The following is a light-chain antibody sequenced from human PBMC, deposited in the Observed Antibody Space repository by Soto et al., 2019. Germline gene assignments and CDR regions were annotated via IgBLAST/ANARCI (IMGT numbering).Light chain of an antibody. CDR3: QQYDRSPFT. CDR1: QSVSRNY. J-gene: IGKJ3*01. V-gene: IGKV3D-20*01. Sequence: EIVLTQSPATLSLSPGERATLSCGASQSVSRNYVAWYQQKPGLAPSLVMYAASTRATGIPDRFSGSGSGTYFTLTISRLDPEDFAVYFCQQYDRSPFTFGPGTKV. CDR2: AAS.